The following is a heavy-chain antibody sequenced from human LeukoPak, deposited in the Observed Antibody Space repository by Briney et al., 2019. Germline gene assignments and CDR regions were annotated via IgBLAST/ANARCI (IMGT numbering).Heavy chain of an antibody. CDR1: GYPINNAYY. D-gene: IGHD2-2*01. CDR3: ARQYDSYFYYYLDL. Sequence: SETLSLTCGVSGYPINNAYYWVWIRQPPGKGLEWIGSLYHPDSTYYNPSLKSRVTMSVDTSRNQFSLRLSFVTAADTAVYYCARQYDSYFYYYLDLWGTGTTVTVSS. CDR2: LYHPDST. J-gene: IGHJ6*03. V-gene: IGHV4-38-2*01.